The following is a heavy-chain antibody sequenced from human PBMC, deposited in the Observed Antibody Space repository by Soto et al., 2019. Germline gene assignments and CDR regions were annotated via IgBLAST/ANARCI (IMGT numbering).Heavy chain of an antibody. CDR1: GGSISSGGYY. CDR2: IYYSGST. CDR3: ARALYCTNGVCYIPFDY. D-gene: IGHD2-8*01. Sequence: SETLSLTCTVSGGSISSGGYYWSWIRQHPGKGLEWIGYIYYSGSTYYNPSLKSRVTISVDTSKNQFSLKLSSVTAADTAVYYCARALYCTNGVCYIPFDYWGQGTLVTVSS. V-gene: IGHV4-31*03. J-gene: IGHJ4*02.